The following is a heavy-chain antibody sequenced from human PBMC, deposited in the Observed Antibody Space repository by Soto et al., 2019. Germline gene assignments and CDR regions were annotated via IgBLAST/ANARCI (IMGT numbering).Heavy chain of an antibody. CDR2: IYYSGST. D-gene: IGHD2-2*01. J-gene: IGHJ3*02. CDR3: ARAFLDCSSASCPNDAIDI. V-gene: IGHV4-31*03. CDR1: GGSISSGGYY. Sequence: PSETLSLTCTVSGGSISSGGYYWSWIRQHPGKGLEWIGYIYYSGSTYYNPSLKSRVTISVDTSKNQFSLKLSSVTAADTAVYYCARAFLDCSSASCPNDAIDIWGQGTIVTVSS.